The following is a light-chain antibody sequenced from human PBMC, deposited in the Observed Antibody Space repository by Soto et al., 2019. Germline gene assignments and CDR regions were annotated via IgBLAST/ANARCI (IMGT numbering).Light chain of an antibody. Sequence: DIQMTQSPSTLSASIGDRVTITCRASQSISDWLAWLQQKPGKAPKLLIYKASSLESGVPSRFSGSGSGTEFTLTTSRLQPDDFATYYCLQYETYWTFGQGTKVDIK. CDR1: QSISDW. J-gene: IGKJ1*01. V-gene: IGKV1-5*03. CDR3: LQYETYWT. CDR2: KAS.